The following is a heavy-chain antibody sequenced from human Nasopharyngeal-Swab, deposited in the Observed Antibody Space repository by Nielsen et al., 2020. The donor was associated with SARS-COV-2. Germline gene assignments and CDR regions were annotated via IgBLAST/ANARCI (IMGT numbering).Heavy chain of an antibody. J-gene: IGHJ6*02. CDR2: IGSTGGST. Sequence: GESLKISCAASGFTFSSYAMSWVRQAPGKGLEWVSAIGSTGGSTYYADSVKGRFTISRDNSKNTLYLQMNSLRAEDTAVYYCARDLYRQQWPLYNYYGMDVWGQGTTVTVSS. V-gene: IGHV3-23*01. D-gene: IGHD6-19*01. CDR3: ARDLYRQQWPLYNYYGMDV. CDR1: GFTFSSYA.